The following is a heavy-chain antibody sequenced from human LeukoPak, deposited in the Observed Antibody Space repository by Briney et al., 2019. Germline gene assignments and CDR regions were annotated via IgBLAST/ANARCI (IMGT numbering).Heavy chain of an antibody. J-gene: IGHJ3*02. Sequence: ASVKVSCKASGYTFTKYGISWMRQAPGQGLEWMGWISTYKGNTNYAQKLQGRVTMTTDTSTSTAYMELRSLRSDDTAVYYCARDLSHAFDIWGQGTMVTVSS. CDR2: ISTYKGNT. CDR1: GYTFTKYG. CDR3: ARDLSHAFDI. V-gene: IGHV1-18*01. D-gene: IGHD3-16*02.